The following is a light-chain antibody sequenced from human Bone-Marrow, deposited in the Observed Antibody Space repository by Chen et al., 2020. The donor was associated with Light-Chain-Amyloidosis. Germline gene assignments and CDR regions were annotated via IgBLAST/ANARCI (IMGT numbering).Light chain of an antibody. CDR1: SSDVGSDNH. J-gene: IGLJ1*01. CDR2: KVT. CDR3: SSCTITNALV. Sequence: QSVLTQPASVSGSPGPSLTTSCTGTSSDVGSDNHVSWYQQHPDKAPKLKIYKVTNRPSWVPDRFSGSKSANTASLTISGLQTEDEADYFCSSCTITNALVFGSGTRVTVL. V-gene: IGLV2-14*01.